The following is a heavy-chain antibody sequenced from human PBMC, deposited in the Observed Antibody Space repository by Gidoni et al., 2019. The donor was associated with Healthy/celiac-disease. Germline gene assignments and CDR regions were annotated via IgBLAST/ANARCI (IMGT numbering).Heavy chain of an antibody. CDR1: GYSFTSYW. CDR2: IYPGDSDT. D-gene: IGHD2-2*01. Sequence: EVQLVQSGAEVQKPGESLKISCKGSGYSFTSYWIGWVRQMPGKGLEWMGIIYPGDSDTRYSPSFQGQVTISADKSISTAYLQWSSLKASDTAMYYCARPPQSTSDALDGAFDIWGQGTMVTVSS. V-gene: IGHV5-51*01. CDR3: ARPPQSTSDALDGAFDI. J-gene: IGHJ3*02.